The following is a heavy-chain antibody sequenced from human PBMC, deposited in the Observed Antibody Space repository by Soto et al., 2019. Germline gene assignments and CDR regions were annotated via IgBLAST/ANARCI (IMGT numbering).Heavy chain of an antibody. D-gene: IGHD3-22*01. Sequence: ASVKVSCKASGYTFTSYYMHWVRQAPGQGLEWMGIINPSGGSTSYAQKFQGRVTMTRDTSTSTVYMELSSLRSEDTAVYYCARGYYDSSGSNDVFEIWGQGTLVTVSS. CDR3: ARGYYDSSGSNDVFEI. CDR2: INPSGGST. CDR1: GYTFTSYY. V-gene: IGHV1-46*03. J-gene: IGHJ3*02.